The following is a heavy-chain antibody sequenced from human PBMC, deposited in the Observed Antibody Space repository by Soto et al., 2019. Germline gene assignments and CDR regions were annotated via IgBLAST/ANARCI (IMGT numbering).Heavy chain of an antibody. CDR1: GFTFSTYA. J-gene: IGHJ4*02. CDR3: AKDLFPTSGQRFFFES. V-gene: IGHV3-23*01. D-gene: IGHD2-21*01. Sequence: LRLSCAASGFTFSTYAMTWVRQAPGRGLEWVPTILHDETPFYTDSVKGRFTISRDNVRGTLYLQMNGLRVEDAALYFCAKDLFPTSGQRFFFESWGQGSLVTVSS. CDR2: ILHDETP.